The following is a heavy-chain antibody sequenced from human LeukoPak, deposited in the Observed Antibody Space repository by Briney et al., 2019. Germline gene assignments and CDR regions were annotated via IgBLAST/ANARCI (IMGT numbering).Heavy chain of an antibody. CDR2: ISSSSSYI. Sequence: GGSLRLSCAASGFTFSSYSMNWVRQAPGKGLEWVSSISSSSSYIYYADSVKGRFTISRDNAKNSLYLQMNSLRAEDTAVYYCAREGLRFLEWLWDYFDYWGQGTLVTVSS. CDR3: AREGLRFLEWLWDYFDY. V-gene: IGHV3-21*01. CDR1: GFTFSSYS. J-gene: IGHJ4*02. D-gene: IGHD3-3*01.